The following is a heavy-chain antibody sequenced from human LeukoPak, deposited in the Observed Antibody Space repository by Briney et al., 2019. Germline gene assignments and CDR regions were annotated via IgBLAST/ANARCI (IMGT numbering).Heavy chain of an antibody. V-gene: IGHV4-59*01. D-gene: IGHD4-17*01. CDR1: GGSISSYY. Sequence: KPSETLSLTCTVSGGSISSYYWSWIRQAPGKGLEWIGYIYYSGTTNYNPSLKSRVTVSVDTSKTQFSLKLSSVTAADTAVYYCAGHYAPDAFDIWGQGTVVTVSS. J-gene: IGHJ3*02. CDR2: IYYSGTT. CDR3: AGHYAPDAFDI.